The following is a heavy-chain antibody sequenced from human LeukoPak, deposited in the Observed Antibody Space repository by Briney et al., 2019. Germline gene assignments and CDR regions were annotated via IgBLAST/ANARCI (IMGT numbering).Heavy chain of an antibody. Sequence: ASVKVSCKASGYTFTGYYMHWVRQAPGQGLEWMGWINPNSGGTNYAQKLQGRVTVTRDTSISTAYMELSRLRSDDTAVYYCARDRTSTTGTYYFDYWGQGTLVTVSS. J-gene: IGHJ4*02. D-gene: IGHD1-1*01. CDR1: GYTFTGYY. V-gene: IGHV1-2*02. CDR3: ARDRTSTTGTYYFDY. CDR2: INPNSGGT.